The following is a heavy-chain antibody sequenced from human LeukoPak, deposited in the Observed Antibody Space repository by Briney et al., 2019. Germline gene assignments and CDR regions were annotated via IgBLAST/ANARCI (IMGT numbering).Heavy chain of an antibody. CDR3: ARGGSSWFSY. V-gene: IGHV3-30*04. Sequence: PGGSLTLSCAASGFTFSGYAVHWVRQAPGKGLEWVAAFSYGGSKQYYADSVKGRFTISRDNAKNSLYLQMNSLRAEDTAVYYCARGGSSWFSYWGQGTLVTVSS. D-gene: IGHD6-13*01. CDR2: FSYGGSKQ. J-gene: IGHJ4*02. CDR1: GFTFSGYA.